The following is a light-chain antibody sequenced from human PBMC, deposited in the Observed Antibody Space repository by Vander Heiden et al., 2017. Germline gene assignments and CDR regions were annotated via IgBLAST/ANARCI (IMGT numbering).Light chain of an antibody. CDR1: QSVDNN. V-gene: IGKV3-15*01. J-gene: IGKJ4*01. Sequence: EIVMTQSPATLSVSPGQRATLPCRASQSVDNNLAWYQQKPGQAPRLLIYGASTRATAFPARFSGSGSGTEFTLTISSLQSEDFAVYYCQQYNNWPLSFGGGTKVEVK. CDR2: GAS. CDR3: QQYNNWPLS.